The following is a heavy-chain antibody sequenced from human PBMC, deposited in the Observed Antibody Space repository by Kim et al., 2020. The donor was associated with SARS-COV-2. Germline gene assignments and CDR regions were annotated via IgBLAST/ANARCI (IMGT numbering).Heavy chain of an antibody. CDR1: GCTFSSYA. V-gene: IGHV1-69*13. D-gene: IGHD3-10*01. Sequence: SVKVSCKASGCTFSSYAISWVRQAPGQGLEWMGGIIPIFGTANYAQKFQGRVTITADESTSTAYMELSSLRSEDTAVYYCAGDPFTMVRGVITFPYGMDVWGQGTTVTVSS. J-gene: IGHJ6*02. CDR2: IIPIFGTA. CDR3: AGDPFTMVRGVITFPYGMDV.